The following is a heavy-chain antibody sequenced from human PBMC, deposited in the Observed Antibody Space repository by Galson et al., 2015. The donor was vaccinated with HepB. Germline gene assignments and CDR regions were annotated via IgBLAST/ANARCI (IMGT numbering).Heavy chain of an antibody. Sequence: QVQLQESGPGLVKPSETLSLICTVSGDSISNYYWNWLRQSPGKGLECLGYIYNIGPPASYRPSLQGRVSISPDTSKNQFSLDLTSVTAADTAIYYCARQKGTRIPFDYWGQGTLVTVSS. D-gene: IGHD1-1*01. CDR3: ARQKGTRIPFDY. V-gene: IGHV4-59*08. CDR1: GDSISNYY. J-gene: IGHJ4*02. CDR2: IYNIGPPA.